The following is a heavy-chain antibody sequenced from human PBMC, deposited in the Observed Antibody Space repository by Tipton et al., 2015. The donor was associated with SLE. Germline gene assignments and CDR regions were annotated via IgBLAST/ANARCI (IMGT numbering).Heavy chain of an antibody. Sequence: TLSLTCTVSGGSISSYYWSWIRQPPGKGLEWIGSIYYSGSTYYNPSLKSRVTISVDTSKNQFSLKLSSVTAADTAVYYCARGHTAMVGSLYYYGMDVWGQGTTVTVSS. V-gene: IGHV4-39*07. D-gene: IGHD5-18*01. CDR3: ARGHTAMVGSLYYYGMDV. CDR2: IYYSGST. J-gene: IGHJ6*02. CDR1: GGSISSYY.